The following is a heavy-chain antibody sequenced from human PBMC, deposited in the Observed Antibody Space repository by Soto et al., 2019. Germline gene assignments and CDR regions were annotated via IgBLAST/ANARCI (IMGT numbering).Heavy chain of an antibody. D-gene: IGHD2-21*01. CDR3: ASGPIVGVPTAGGRWFDS. Sequence: SETLSLTCAVYGGSFSGHYWSWIRQPPGMGLEWIGEINHSGSTNCNPSLESRVTVSVDTSKNQFSLRLTSVTAADAAVYYCASGPIVGVPTAGGRWFDSWGQGTRVTVSS. V-gene: IGHV4-34*01. J-gene: IGHJ5*01. CDR1: GGSFSGHY. CDR2: INHSGST.